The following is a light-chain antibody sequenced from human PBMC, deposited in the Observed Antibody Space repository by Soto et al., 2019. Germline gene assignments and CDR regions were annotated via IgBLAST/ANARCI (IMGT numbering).Light chain of an antibody. CDR1: QSISSW. CDR3: QQYNTYWT. Sequence: DIQMTQPPSTLSASVGDRVTITCRASQSISSWLAWYQQRPGKAPKLLIYKASNLENGVPSRFSGSGSGTEFTLTISGLQPDDFATYYCQQYNTYWTFGQGTKVDIK. V-gene: IGKV1-5*03. CDR2: KAS. J-gene: IGKJ1*01.